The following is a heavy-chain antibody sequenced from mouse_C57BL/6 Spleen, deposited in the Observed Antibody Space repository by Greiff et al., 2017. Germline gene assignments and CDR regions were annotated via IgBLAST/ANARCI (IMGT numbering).Heavy chain of an antibody. V-gene: IGHV7-3*01. Sequence: EVKLVESGGGLVQPGGSLSLSCAASGFTFTDYYMSWVRQPPGKALEWLGFIRNKANGYTTEYSASVKGRFTISRDNSQSILYLQMNALRAEDSATYYCARYEDIRGFAYWGQGTLVTVSA. CDR1: GFTFTDYY. CDR2: IRNKANGYTT. J-gene: IGHJ3*01. CDR3: ARYEDIRGFAY.